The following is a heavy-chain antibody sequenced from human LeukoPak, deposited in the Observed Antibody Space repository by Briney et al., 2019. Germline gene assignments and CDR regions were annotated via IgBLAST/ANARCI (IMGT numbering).Heavy chain of an antibody. CDR1: GGTFSSYA. Sequence: SVKVSCKASGGTFSSYAISWVRQAPGQGLEWMGRIIPILGIANYAQKFQGRVTITADKSTSTAYMELSSLRSEDTAVYYCARAPPPYSCSDYWGQGTLVTVSS. J-gene: IGHJ4*02. V-gene: IGHV1-69*04. CDR3: ARAPPPYSCSDY. CDR2: IIPILGIA. D-gene: IGHD6-6*01.